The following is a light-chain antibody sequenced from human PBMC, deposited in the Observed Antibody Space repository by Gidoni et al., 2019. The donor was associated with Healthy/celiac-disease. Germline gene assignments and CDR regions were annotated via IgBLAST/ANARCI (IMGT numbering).Light chain of an antibody. J-gene: IGKJ4*02. CDR3: QQYDNLPLT. CDR1: QDVSNY. Sequence: DIQMTQSPSSLSASVGDRVTITCQVSQDVSNYLHWYQQKPGNAPKLLIYDASNLETGVPSRFSGSGSGTEFTFTISSLQPEDIATYYCQQYDNLPLTFGGGTKVEIK. CDR2: DAS. V-gene: IGKV1-33*01.